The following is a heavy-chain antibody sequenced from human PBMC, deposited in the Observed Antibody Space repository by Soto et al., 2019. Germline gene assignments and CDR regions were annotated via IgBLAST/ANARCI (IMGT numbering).Heavy chain of an antibody. V-gene: IGHV5-51*01. J-gene: IGHJ6*02. Sequence: GESLKISCKGSGYSFTSYWIGWVRQMPGKGLEWMGIIYPGDSDTRYSPSFQGQVTISADKSISTAYLQWSSLKASDTAMYYCARLLLAYENYFWSGYHYYCYYGMDVWGQGTTVTVS. CDR1: GYSFTSYW. D-gene: IGHD3-3*01. CDR3: ARLLLAYENYFWSGYHYYCYYGMDV. CDR2: IYPGDSDT.